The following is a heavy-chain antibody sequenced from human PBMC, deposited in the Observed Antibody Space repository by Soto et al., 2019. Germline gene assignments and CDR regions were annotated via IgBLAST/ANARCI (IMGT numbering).Heavy chain of an antibody. CDR2: FDTEDGET. D-gene: IGHD4-17*01. CDR1: GYTLTDLS. J-gene: IGHJ6*02. Sequence: ASVKVSCKVSGYTLTDLSMHWVRQATGKGLEWMGGFDTEDGETIYSQKFQGRVTITKDTSAGTAYMELSSLTSEDTAVYYCAVESRTTDITPFHYNGLDVWGQGTMVTVSS. V-gene: IGHV1-24*01. CDR3: AVESRTTDITPFHYNGLDV.